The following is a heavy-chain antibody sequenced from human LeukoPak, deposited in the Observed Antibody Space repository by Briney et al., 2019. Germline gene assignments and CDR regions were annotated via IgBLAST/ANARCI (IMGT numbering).Heavy chain of an antibody. J-gene: IGHJ4*02. CDR3: ARPLMGGGNSPFDS. D-gene: IGHD4-23*01. Sequence: GGSLTHSCAASGFSFSSDLMSWGRQAPGKGLEWVANIRRDGSQKYYVDSVKGRFTISRDNADNSLYLHMNSLRAEDTAVYYCARPLMGGGNSPFDSWGQGTVVTVSS. CDR1: GFSFSSDL. CDR2: IRRDGSQK. V-gene: IGHV3-7*05.